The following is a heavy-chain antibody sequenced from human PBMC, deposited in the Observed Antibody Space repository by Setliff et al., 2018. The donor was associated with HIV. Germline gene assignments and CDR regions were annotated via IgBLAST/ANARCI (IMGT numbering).Heavy chain of an antibody. CDR2: LHLSGDT. CDR1: GDSINSGTYY. V-gene: IGHV4-61*02. J-gene: IGHJ6*01. D-gene: IGHD3-10*01. Sequence: SSETLSLTCTVSGDSINSGTYYWSWIRQPAGKGLEWIGRLHLSGDTNYNPSLKSRVTMSIDTSKNQFSLKLSSVTAADTAVYYCARVNSYYYGSGSHYWYGMDVWGQGTTVTVSS. CDR3: ARVNSYYYGSGSHYWYGMDV.